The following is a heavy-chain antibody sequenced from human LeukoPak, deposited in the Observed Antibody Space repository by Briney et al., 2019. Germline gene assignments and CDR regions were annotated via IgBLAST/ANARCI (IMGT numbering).Heavy chain of an antibody. CDR3: ANAPTYCGGDCYSPEYYFDY. Sequence: GGSLRLSCVASGFTFSENWMHWVRQAPGKGLAWVSHINRDGGLTNYADSVKGRFTISRDNSKNTLYLQMNSLRAEDTAVYYCANAPTYCGGDCYSPEYYFDYWGQGTLVTVSS. CDR2: INRDGGLT. CDR1: GFTFSENW. D-gene: IGHD2-21*02. V-gene: IGHV3-74*01. J-gene: IGHJ4*02.